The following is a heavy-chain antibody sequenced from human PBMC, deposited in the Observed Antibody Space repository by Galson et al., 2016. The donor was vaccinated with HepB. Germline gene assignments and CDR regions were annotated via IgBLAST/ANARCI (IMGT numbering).Heavy chain of an antibody. CDR3: ARGARFLHDLDF. CDR2: ISPIRGGT. J-gene: IGHJ4*02. D-gene: IGHD5-24*01. V-gene: IGHV1-46*01. Sequence: SVKVSCKAFGYTFILYSMVWVRQAPGQGLEWMGKISPIRGGTGYAQKFYDRVTMTTDTSTNTVYMELTTLRSEDTAVYYCARGARFLHDLDFWGQGTLVNVSS. CDR1: GYTFILYS.